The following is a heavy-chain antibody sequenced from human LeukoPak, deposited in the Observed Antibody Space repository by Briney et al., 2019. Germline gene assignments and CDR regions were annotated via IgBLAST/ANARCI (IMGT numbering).Heavy chain of an antibody. Sequence: SETLSLTCTVSGGSISSSSYYWGWIRQPLGKGLEWIGSIYYSGSTYYNPSLKSRVTISVDTSKNQFSLKLSSVTAADTAVYYCASFSGYDKDYWGQGTLVTVSS. CDR2: IYYSGST. CDR1: GGSISSSSYY. D-gene: IGHD5-12*01. V-gene: IGHV4-39*01. CDR3: ASFSGYDKDY. J-gene: IGHJ4*02.